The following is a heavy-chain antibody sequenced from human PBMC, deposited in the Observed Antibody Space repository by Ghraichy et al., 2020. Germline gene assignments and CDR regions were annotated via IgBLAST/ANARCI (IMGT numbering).Heavy chain of an antibody. Sequence: GESLNISCKGSGYRFTSYWIGWVRQMPGKGLEWMGIIYPGDSETRYSPSFQGQVTISADKSISAAYLQWSSLKASDTAIYYCARETYGMDVWGQGTTVTVSS. CDR2: IYPGDSET. CDR1: GYRFTSYW. J-gene: IGHJ6*02. CDR3: ARETYGMDV. V-gene: IGHV5-51*01.